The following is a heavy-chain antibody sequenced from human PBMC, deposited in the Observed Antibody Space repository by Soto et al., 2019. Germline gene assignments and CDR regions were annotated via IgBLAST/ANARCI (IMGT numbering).Heavy chain of an antibody. CDR1: GGSISTYY. Sequence: SETLSLTCTVSGGSISTYYWSWIRQPAGKGLEWVGRIDTSGNTNYNPSLKSRVTMSVDTSKKQFSLKLTSVTAADTAVYYCARYSSNWFQTEGMDVWGQGTTVTVSS. CDR2: IDTSGNT. V-gene: IGHV4-4*07. D-gene: IGHD6-13*01. CDR3: ARYSSNWFQTEGMDV. J-gene: IGHJ6*02.